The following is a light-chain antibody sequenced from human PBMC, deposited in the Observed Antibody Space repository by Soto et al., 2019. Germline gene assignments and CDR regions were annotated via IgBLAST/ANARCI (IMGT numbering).Light chain of an antibody. Sequence: QSVLTQPRSVSGSPGQSVTISCTGTSSVVGRYDYVSWYQQHPGKAPKLIVYDVTGRPSGVPDRFSGSKSGNTASLTISGLQAQDEAAYSSCSFAGSYSYVFGTGTKVTVL. CDR2: DVT. CDR1: SSVVGRYDY. CDR3: CSFAGSYSYV. V-gene: IGLV2-11*01. J-gene: IGLJ1*01.